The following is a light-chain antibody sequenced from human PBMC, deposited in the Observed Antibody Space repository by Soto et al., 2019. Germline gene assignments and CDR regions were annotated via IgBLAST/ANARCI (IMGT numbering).Light chain of an antibody. CDR1: SGHSSYA. CDR3: QTWGTGIQV. J-gene: IGLJ2*01. Sequence: QPVLTQSPSASASLGASVKLTCTLSSGHSSYAIAWHQQQPEKGPRYLMKLNSDGSHSKGDGIPDRFSGSSSGAERYLTISSLQSEDEADYYCQTWGTGIQVFGGGNKVTVL. V-gene: IGLV4-69*01. CDR2: LNSDGSH.